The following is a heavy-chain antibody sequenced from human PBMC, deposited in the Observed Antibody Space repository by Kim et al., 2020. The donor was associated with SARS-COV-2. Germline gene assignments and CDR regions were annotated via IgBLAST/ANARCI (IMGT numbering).Heavy chain of an antibody. Sequence: ASVKVSCKASGYTFTSYAMHWVRQAPGQRLEWMGWINAGNGNTKYSQKFQGRVTITRDTSASTAYMELSSLRSEDTAVYYCAEDSYYDIFRYYYYYMDVWGKGTTVTVAS. V-gene: IGHV1-3*01. CDR2: INAGNGNT. D-gene: IGHD3-9*01. CDR1: GYTFTSYA. J-gene: IGHJ6*03. CDR3: AEDSYYDIFRYYYYYMDV.